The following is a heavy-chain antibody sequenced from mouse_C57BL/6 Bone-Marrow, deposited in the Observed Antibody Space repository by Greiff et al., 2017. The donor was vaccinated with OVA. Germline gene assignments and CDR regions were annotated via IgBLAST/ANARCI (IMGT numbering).Heavy chain of an antibody. Sequence: QVQLQQPGAELVRPGSSVKLSCKASGYTFTSYWMHWVKQRPIQGLEWIGNIDPSDSETHYNQKFKDKATLTVDKSSSTAYMQLSSLTSEDSAVYYCARDVYYGYDGFAYWGQGTLVTVSA. CDR2: IDPSDSET. D-gene: IGHD2-2*01. J-gene: IGHJ3*01. CDR3: ARDVYYGYDGFAY. CDR1: GYTFTSYW. V-gene: IGHV1-52*01.